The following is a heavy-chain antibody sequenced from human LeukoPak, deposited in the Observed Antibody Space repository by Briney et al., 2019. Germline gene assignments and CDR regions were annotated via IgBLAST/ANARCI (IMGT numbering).Heavy chain of an antibody. Sequence: GGSLRLSCAASGFAFSDYYMSWIRQAPGKGLEWVSYISSSGSTIYYADSVKGRFTISRDNAKNSLYLQMNSLRAEDTAVYYCARARYDFWSGYSRLIDYWGQGTLVTVSS. CDR2: ISSSGSTI. J-gene: IGHJ4*02. CDR1: GFAFSDYY. CDR3: ARARYDFWSGYSRLIDY. D-gene: IGHD3-3*01. V-gene: IGHV3-11*01.